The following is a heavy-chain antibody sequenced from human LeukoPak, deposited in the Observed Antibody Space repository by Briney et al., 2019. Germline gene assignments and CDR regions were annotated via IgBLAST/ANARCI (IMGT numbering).Heavy chain of an antibody. CDR1: GFTFSSYS. CDR3: ARVRGAVAGRGALDY. D-gene: IGHD6-19*01. Sequence: GGSLRLSCAASGFTFSSYSMNWVRQAPGKGLEWVSSISSSSSYIYYADSVKGRFTISRDNAKNTLYLHLDNVRAEDTAVYYCARVRGAVAGRGALDYWGQGTLVTVS. CDR2: ISSSSSYI. J-gene: IGHJ4*02. V-gene: IGHV3-21*01.